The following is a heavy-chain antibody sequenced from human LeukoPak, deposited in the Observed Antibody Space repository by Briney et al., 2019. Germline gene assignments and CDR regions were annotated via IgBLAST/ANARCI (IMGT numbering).Heavy chain of an antibody. J-gene: IGHJ4*02. D-gene: IGHD3/OR15-3a*01. V-gene: IGHV1-18*01. Sequence: WASVRVSCEASGYTFTSYGISWVRHAPGQGLECMGWISAYNGNTNYAQKLQGRVTKTTDTSTSTAYTELRSLRYDDTAVYYCARVAASIGPQRWVDYWGQGTLVTVSS. CDR2: ISAYNGNT. CDR3: ARVAASIGPQRWVDY. CDR1: GYTFTSYG.